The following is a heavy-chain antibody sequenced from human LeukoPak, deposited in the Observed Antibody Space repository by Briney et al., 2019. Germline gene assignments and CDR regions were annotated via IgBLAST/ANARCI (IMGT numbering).Heavy chain of an antibody. CDR2: IYYSGST. V-gene: IGHV4-39*01. CDR1: GGSISSSSYY. J-gene: IGHJ4*02. CDR3: ARGSYSGSYYPFDY. D-gene: IGHD1-26*01. Sequence: SETLSLTCTVSGGSISSSSYYWGWIRQPPGKGLEWIGSIYYSGSTYYNPSLKSRVTISVDTSKNQFSLKLSSVTAADTAVYYCARGSYSGSYYPFDYWGQGTLVTVSS.